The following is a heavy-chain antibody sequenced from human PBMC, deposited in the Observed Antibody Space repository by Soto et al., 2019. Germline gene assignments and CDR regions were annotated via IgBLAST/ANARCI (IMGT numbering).Heavy chain of an antibody. J-gene: IGHJ6*02. Sequence: GASVKVSCKASGYTFTGYYMHWVRQAPGQGLEWMGWINPNSGGTNYAQKFQGRVTMTRDTSISTAYMELSRLRSDDTAVYYCARDLGLVAGRGVYYYYGMDVWGQGTTVTVSS. D-gene: IGHD6-19*01. V-gene: IGHV1-2*02. CDR3: ARDLGLVAGRGVYYYYGMDV. CDR2: INPNSGGT. CDR1: GYTFTGYY.